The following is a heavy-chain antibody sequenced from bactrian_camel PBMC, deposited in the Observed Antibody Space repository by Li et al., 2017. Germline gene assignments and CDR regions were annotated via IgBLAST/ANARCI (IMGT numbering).Heavy chain of an antibody. CDR2: IRSVGHT. V-gene: IGHV3S53*01. J-gene: IGHJ4*01. CDR1: GSIYYDNC. D-gene: IGHD6*01. CDR3: AAHGGWCYTRSQAGFPS. Sequence: HVQLVESGGGSVQAGGSRRLSCTPSGSIYYDNCMGWIRQAPGNECELVSFIRSVGHTHYTDSVKGRFTISKDNAKNTLYLQMNSLKPEDTAMYHCAAHGGWCYTRSQAGFPSGARGPRSPSP.